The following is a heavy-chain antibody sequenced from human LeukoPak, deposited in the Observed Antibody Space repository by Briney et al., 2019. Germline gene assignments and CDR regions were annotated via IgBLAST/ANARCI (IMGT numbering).Heavy chain of an antibody. D-gene: IGHD6-13*01. CDR1: GFTVSSNY. Sequence: GGSLRLSCAASGFTVSSNYMSWVRQAPGKGLEWVSVIYSGGSTYYADSVKGRFTISRDNSKNTLYLQMNSLRAEDTAVYYCARDHSSSWYVPGFLGGDGHFDYWGQGTLVTVSS. CDR2: IYSGGST. CDR3: ARDHSSSWYVPGFLGGDGHFDY. V-gene: IGHV3-66*01. J-gene: IGHJ4*02.